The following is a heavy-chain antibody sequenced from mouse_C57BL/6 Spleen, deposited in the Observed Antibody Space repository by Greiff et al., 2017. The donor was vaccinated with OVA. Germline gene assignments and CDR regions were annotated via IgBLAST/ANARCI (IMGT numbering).Heavy chain of an antibody. CDR2: ISYSGST. CDR3: ARGDSSGYFDY. D-gene: IGHD3-2*02. V-gene: IGHV3-1*01. Sequence: EVQLQESGPGMVKPSQSLSLTCTVTGYSITSGYDWHWIRHFPGNKLEWMGYISYSGSTNYNPSLKSRISITHDTSKNHFFLKLNSVTTGDTATYYCARGDSSGYFDYWGQGTTLTVSS. J-gene: IGHJ2*01. CDR1: GYSITSGYD.